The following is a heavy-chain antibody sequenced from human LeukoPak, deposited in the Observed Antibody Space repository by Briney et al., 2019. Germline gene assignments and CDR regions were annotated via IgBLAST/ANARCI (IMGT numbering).Heavy chain of an antibody. J-gene: IGHJ4*02. CDR2: IYYSGST. CDR3: ARGWNSGNFWY. V-gene: IGHV4-59*08. CDR1: GGSISSYY. D-gene: IGHD1-26*01. Sequence: SETLSLTCTVSGGSISSYYWSWIRQPPGKRLEWIGYIYYSGSTNYNPSLKSRVTISVDTSKNQFSLKLSSVTAADTAVYYCARGWNSGNFWYWGQGTLVTVSS.